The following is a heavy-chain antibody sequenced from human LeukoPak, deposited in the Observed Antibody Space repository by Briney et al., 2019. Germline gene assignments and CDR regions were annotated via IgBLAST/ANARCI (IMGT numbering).Heavy chain of an antibody. CDR3: ARCLGGSGWWEFDY. J-gene: IGHJ4*02. CDR1: GGTFSSYA. Sequence: GASVKVSCKASGGTFSSYAISWVRQAPGQGLEWMGGIIPIFGTANYAQKFRGRVTITADESTSTAYMELSSLRSEDTAVYYCARCLGGSGWWEFDYWGQGTLVTVSS. CDR2: IIPIFGTA. V-gene: IGHV1-69*13. D-gene: IGHD6-19*01.